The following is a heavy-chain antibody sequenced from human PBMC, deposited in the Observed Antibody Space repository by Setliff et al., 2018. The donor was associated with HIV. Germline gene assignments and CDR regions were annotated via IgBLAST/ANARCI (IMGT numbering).Heavy chain of an antibody. CDR1: GASINNSYY. CDR3: VRHTRDTSLAHYYYYIDV. J-gene: IGHJ6*03. D-gene: IGHD5-18*01. V-gene: IGHV4-39*01. CDR2: VHNSGGT. Sequence: KASETLSLTCAVSGASINNSYYWGWIRQSPGKGLEWVGNVHNSGGTNYNPSLKSRVSISVDTFKNQFSLNVNSVTAPDTAVYYCVRHTRDTSLAHYYYYIDVWGKGTTVTVSS.